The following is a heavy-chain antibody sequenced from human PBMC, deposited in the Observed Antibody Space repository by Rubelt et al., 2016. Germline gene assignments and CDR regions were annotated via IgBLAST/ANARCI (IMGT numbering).Heavy chain of an antibody. D-gene: IGHD3-10*01. Sequence: QVQLEESGPGLVKPSETLSLTCNVSGGFISTYYWNWMRQPPGKGLEWIGYIYYSGSTSYNPSLNSRVTISVDTSKNKFSLNLTSVTDADTAVSYWAREAGYGSGNYPGYYGMDVWGQGTTVTVSS. V-gene: IGHV4-59*12. J-gene: IGHJ6*02. CDR1: GGFISTYY. CDR2: IYYSGST. CDR3: AREAGYGSGNYPGYYGMDV.